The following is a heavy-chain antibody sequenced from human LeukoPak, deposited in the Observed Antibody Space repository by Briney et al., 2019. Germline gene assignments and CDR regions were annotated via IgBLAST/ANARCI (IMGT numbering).Heavy chain of an antibody. D-gene: IGHD6-6*01. V-gene: IGHV3-48*01. J-gene: IGHJ4*02. CDR3: ARGGIAAQDY. Sequence: PGGSLRLSCAASEFTFSSYNLNWVRQAPGKGLEWVSSISSSSSIVYYADSVKGRFTISRDNAKNSLYLQMNSLRVEDTAVYYCARGGIAAQDYWGQGTLVTVPS. CDR1: EFTFSSYN. CDR2: ISSSSSIV.